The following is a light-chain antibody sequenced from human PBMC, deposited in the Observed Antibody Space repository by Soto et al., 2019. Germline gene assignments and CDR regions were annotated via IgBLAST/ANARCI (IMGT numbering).Light chain of an antibody. CDR2: EGG. J-gene: IGLJ1*01. CDR3: CSYAGSNTFRV. CDR1: SSDVGSYNL. V-gene: IGLV2-23*03. Sequence: QSALTQPASVSGSPGQSITISSIGTSSDVGSYNLVSWYQQHPGKAPKLMNYEGGKRLSEVSNRFSGSKSGNTASLTISGLQAEDEAGYYCCSYAGSNTFRVFGTGTKVTVL.